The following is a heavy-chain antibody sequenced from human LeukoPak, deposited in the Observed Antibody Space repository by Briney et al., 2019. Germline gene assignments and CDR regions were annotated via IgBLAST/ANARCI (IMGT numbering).Heavy chain of an antibody. Sequence: SETLSLTCTVSGGSISSYYWSWIRQPPGRGLEWIGYIYYSGSTNYNPSLKSRVTISVDTSKNQFSLKLSSVTAADTAVYYCARSQLEPGGDFDYWGQGTLVTVSS. D-gene: IGHD1-1*01. CDR2: IYYSGST. J-gene: IGHJ4*02. CDR3: ARSQLEPGGDFDY. CDR1: GGSISSYY. V-gene: IGHV4-59*08.